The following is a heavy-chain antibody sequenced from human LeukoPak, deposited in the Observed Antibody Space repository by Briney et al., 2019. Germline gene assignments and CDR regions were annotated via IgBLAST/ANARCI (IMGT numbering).Heavy chain of an antibody. Sequence: GGSLRLSCAASGFTFNTFDMTWVRQAPGKGLECVSYISSGSSTRYYADSVKGRFTISRDNAKSSLFLQMNSLRAEDTAVYFCARLRYYAVDVWGQGATVIVSS. J-gene: IGHJ6*02. CDR1: GFTFNTFD. V-gene: IGHV3-48*01. CDR2: ISSGSSTR. CDR3: ARLRYYAVDV.